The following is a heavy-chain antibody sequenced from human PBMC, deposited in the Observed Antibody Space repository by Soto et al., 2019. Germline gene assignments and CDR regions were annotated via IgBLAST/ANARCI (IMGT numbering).Heavy chain of an antibody. CDR1: GYSFTSYW. J-gene: IGHJ4*02. V-gene: IGHV5-51*01. CDR3: ARPAYCGGDCYSN. D-gene: IGHD2-21*02. Sequence: LGESLKISCKGSGYSFTSYWIGWVRQMPGKGLEWMGIIYPGDSDTRYSPSFQGQVTISADKSISTAYLQWSSLKASDTAMYYCARPAYCGGDCYSNWGQGTLVTVSS. CDR2: IYPGDSDT.